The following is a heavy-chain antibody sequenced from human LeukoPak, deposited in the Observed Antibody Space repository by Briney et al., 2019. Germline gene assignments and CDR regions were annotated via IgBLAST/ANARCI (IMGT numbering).Heavy chain of an antibody. D-gene: IGHD3-22*01. V-gene: IGHV3-23*01. CDR1: GFTFSSHG. J-gene: IGHJ4*02. Sequence: PGGSLRLSCAASGFTFSSHGMTWVRQAPGKGLRWFSAISGSGDSTQYADTVKGRFTISRDNSKNTLYLQMNSVRAEDTAVYYCAKHYDSSDYFYGDWGQGTLVTVSS. CDR3: AKHYDSSDYFYGD. CDR2: ISGSGDST.